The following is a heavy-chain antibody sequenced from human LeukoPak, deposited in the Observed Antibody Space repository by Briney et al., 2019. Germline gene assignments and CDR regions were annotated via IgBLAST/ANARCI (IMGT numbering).Heavy chain of an antibody. D-gene: IGHD5-18*01. Sequence: GGSLRLSCAASGFTFDDYGMSWVRQAPGKGLEWVSGINWNGGSTGYADSVKGRFTISRDNAKNSLYLQMNSLRAEDTALYYCAKGSLAMALDYWGQGTLVTVAS. CDR2: INWNGGST. J-gene: IGHJ4*02. V-gene: IGHV3-20*04. CDR3: AKGSLAMALDY. CDR1: GFTFDDYG.